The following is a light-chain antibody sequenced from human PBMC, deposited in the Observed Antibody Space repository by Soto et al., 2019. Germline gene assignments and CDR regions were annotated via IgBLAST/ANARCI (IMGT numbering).Light chain of an antibody. CDR3: QHYGSSPPYT. J-gene: IGKJ2*01. Sequence: EVVLTQSPGTLSLSPGESATLSCRASQSVSNNYFAWYQQKPGQAPRLLIFGSSDRATGIPDRFSGSGSGTDFTLTISRLEPEAFAVYYCQHYGSSPPYTFGQGTKLEIK. V-gene: IGKV3-20*01. CDR2: GSS. CDR1: QSVSNNY.